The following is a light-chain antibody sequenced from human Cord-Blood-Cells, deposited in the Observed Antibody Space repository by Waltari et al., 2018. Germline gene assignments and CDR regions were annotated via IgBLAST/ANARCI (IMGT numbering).Light chain of an antibody. J-gene: IGLJ1*01. V-gene: IGLV3-1*01. CDR1: KLGDKY. CDR2: QDS. Sequence: SYELTQPPSVSVSPGQTASITCSGDKLGDKYACWYQQKPGQSPVLVIYQDSKRPSGITERFSGANSGNTATLTISGTQAMDEADYDCQAWDSSTYVFGTGTKVTVL. CDR3: QAWDSSTYV.